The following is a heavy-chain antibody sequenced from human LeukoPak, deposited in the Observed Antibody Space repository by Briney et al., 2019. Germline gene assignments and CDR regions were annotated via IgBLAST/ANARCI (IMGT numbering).Heavy chain of an antibody. J-gene: IGHJ4*02. V-gene: IGHV4-39*07. Sequence: AETLSLTCTVSGGSISSSSYYWGWIRQPPGKGLEWIGSIYHSGSTYYNPSLKSRVTISVDTSKNQFSLKLSSVTAADTAVYYCARIYTIAAAGTTDFFDYWGQGTLVTVSS. CDR3: ARIYTIAAAGTTDFFDY. D-gene: IGHD6-13*01. CDR1: GGSISSSSYY. CDR2: IYHSGST.